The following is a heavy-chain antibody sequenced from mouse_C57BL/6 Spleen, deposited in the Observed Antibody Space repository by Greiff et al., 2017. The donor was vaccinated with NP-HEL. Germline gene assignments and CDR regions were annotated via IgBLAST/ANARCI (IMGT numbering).Heavy chain of an antibody. CDR3: AIYYDYVWFAY. Sequence: VQLQQSGPELVKPGASVKISCKASGYSFTSYYIHWVKQRPGQGLEWIGWIYPGSGNTKYNEKFKGKATLTADTSSSPAYMQLSSLTSEDSAVYYSAIYYDYVWFAYWGQGTLVTVSA. V-gene: IGHV1-66*01. CDR1: GYSFTSYY. J-gene: IGHJ3*01. D-gene: IGHD2-4*01. CDR2: IYPGSGNT.